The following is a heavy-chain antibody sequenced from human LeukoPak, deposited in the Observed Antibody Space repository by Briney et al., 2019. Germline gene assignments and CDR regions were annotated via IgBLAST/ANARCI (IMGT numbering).Heavy chain of an antibody. V-gene: IGHV1-69*13. D-gene: IGHD4-11*01. CDR2: IIPIFGTA. Sequence: SVKVSCKASGGTFSSYAISWVRQAPGQGLEWMGGIIPIFGTANYAQKFQGRVTITADESTSTAYMELSSLRSEDTAVYYCASRRNYEYAFDIWGRGTMVTVSS. CDR1: GGTFSSYA. J-gene: IGHJ3*02. CDR3: ASRRNYEYAFDI.